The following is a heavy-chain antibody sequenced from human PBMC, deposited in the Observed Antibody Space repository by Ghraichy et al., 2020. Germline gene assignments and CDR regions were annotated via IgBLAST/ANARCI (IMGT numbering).Heavy chain of an antibody. CDR2: ISSSGTTK. CDR1: GFTLSDYY. V-gene: IGHV3-11*01. J-gene: IGHJ6*02. CDR3: ARGKETDGWYAGYYYNAMDV. Sequence: GGSLRLSCAASGFTLSDYYMTWIRQAPGKGREWVSYISSSGTTKYYADSVKGRFTISRDNGQNSVSRNVNGLRAEDTAVYFCARGKETDGWYAGYYYNAMDVWGQGTTVTVSS. D-gene: IGHD6-19*01.